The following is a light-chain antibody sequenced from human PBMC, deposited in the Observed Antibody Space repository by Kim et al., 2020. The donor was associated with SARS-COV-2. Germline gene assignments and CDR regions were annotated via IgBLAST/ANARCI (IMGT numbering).Light chain of an antibody. J-gene: IGKJ4*01. CDR2: GAS. V-gene: IGKV3-20*01. CDR3: QQYGSSPDS. CDR1: QSVSSSY. Sequence: EIVLTQSPGTLSLSPGERATLSCRASQSVSSSYLAWYQQKPGQAPRLLIYGASSRATGIPDRFSGSGSGTDFTLTISRLEPEDFAVHYCQQYGSSPDSFGGGTKVDI.